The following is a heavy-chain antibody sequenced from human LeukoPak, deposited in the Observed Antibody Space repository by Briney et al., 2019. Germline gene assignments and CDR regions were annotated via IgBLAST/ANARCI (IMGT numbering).Heavy chain of an antibody. D-gene: IGHD3-10*01. Sequence: SETLSLTCTVSGDSISTYYWSWIRQPPGKGLEWIGYIYYRVTSDYNPSLKSRVTISVDTSKNQFSLKLSSVTAADTAVYYCARVGRLTYYYGSGSLYYFDYWGQGTLVTVSS. J-gene: IGHJ4*02. CDR3: ARVGRLTYYYGSGSLYYFDY. CDR1: GDSISTYY. V-gene: IGHV4-59*01. CDR2: IYYRVTS.